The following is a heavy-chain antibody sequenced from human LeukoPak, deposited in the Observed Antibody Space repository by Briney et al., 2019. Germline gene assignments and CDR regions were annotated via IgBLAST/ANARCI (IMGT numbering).Heavy chain of an antibody. Sequence: SETLSLTCTVSGGSISSYYGSWIRQPPGKGLEWVGYIYYGGSTNYNPSLKSRVTISVDTSKNQFSLKLSSVTAADTAAHYCARSRPPMVRGVIITGFDYWGQGTLVTVSS. CDR2: IYYGGST. D-gene: IGHD3-10*01. J-gene: IGHJ4*02. CDR1: GGSISSYY. V-gene: IGHV4-59*01. CDR3: ARSRPPMVRGVIITGFDY.